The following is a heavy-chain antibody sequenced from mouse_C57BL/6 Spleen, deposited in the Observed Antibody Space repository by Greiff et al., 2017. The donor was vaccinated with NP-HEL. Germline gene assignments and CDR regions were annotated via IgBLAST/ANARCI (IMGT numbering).Heavy chain of an antibody. Sequence: VQLQQSGPELVKPGASVKIPCKASGYTFTDYNMDWVKQSHGKSLEWIGDINPNNGGTIYNQKFKGKATLTVDKSSSTAYMELRSLTSEDTAVYYCARALYYGSSLAYWGQGTTLTVSS. D-gene: IGHD1-1*01. J-gene: IGHJ2*01. CDR3: ARALYYGSSLAY. V-gene: IGHV1-18*01. CDR1: GYTFTDYN. CDR2: INPNNGGT.